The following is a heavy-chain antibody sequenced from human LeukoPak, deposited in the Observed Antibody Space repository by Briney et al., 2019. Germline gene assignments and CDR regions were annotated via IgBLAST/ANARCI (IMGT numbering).Heavy chain of an antibody. D-gene: IGHD3-3*01. CDR2: ISPDGSTT. CDR1: GFTFSSYW. Sequence: PGGSLRLSCAASGFTFSSYWMHWVRQAPGKGLVWVSRISPDGSTTGHADSVKGRFTTSRDNAKNTLFLQMYSLRAEDTAVYYCTRDFDFSSAIWGQGTLVTVSS. V-gene: IGHV3-74*01. CDR3: TRDFDFSSAI. J-gene: IGHJ4*02.